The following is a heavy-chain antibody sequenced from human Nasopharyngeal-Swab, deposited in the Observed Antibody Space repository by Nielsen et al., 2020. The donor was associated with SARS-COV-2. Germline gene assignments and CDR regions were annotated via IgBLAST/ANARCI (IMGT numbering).Heavy chain of an antibody. CDR2: ILGDGIAT. CDR1: GFTFDTFA. V-gene: IGHV3-64*01. Sequence: GESLKISCAASGFTFDTFAMHWVRQAPGKVLEFVSSILGDGIATQYASSVKGRFTISRDNSKNTLYLQMGSLRDEDMAVYYCTRDRDGGWSFGYWGQGTLVTVSS. D-gene: IGHD6-19*01. CDR3: TRDRDGGWSFGY. J-gene: IGHJ4*02.